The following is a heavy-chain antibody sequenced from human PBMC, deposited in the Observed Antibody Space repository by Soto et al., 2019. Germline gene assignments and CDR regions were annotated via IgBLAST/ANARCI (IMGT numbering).Heavy chain of an antibody. V-gene: IGHV3-30*03. CDR2: ISHDGSNK. D-gene: IGHD3-3*01. CDR1: GFTFTTCG. J-gene: IGHJ6*03. Sequence: QVQLVESGGGMVQPGRSLRLSCAASGFTFTTCGMHWVRQAPGKGLEWVALISHDGSNKYYAESVKGRFTISRDNSKNTLNLQMNSLRAEDTAVYYCASNYYDFWSGYYDYYYLDVWGKGTTVTVSS. CDR3: ASNYYDFWSGYYDYYYLDV.